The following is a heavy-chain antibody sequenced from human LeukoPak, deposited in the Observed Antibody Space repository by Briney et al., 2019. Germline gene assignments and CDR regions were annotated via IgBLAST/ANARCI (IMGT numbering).Heavy chain of an antibody. V-gene: IGHV4-34*01. D-gene: IGHD5-24*01. J-gene: IGHJ4*02. CDR1: GGSFSGFY. CDR3: ARGLGEGYPDH. CDR2: NTHAGRT. Sequence: SETLSLTCAVHGGSFSGFYWTWMRQTPGKGPEWIGENTHAGRTAYSSSFRIRATISVDTSHSQFSLLLSSVTAADTAVYYCARGLGEGYPDHWGQGTLVTVSS.